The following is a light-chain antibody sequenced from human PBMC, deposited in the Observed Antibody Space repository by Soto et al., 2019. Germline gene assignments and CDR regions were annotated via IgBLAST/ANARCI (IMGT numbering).Light chain of an antibody. CDR3: QQRNNWLT. CDR1: QSVSSY. CDR2: DAS. V-gene: IGKV3-11*01. Sequence: EIVLTQSPATLSLSPGERATLSCRASQSVSSYLAWYQQKPGQAPRLLIYDASNRATGIPARFSGSGSGTDFTLTISSLEPVAFAVYYCQQRNNWLTFGGGTKVEIK. J-gene: IGKJ4*01.